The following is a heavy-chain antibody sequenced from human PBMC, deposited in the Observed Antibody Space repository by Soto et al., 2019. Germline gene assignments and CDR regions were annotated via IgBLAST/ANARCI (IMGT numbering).Heavy chain of an antibody. CDR2: VYISGSP. V-gene: IGHV4-4*07. J-gene: IGHJ5*02. CDR3: ARFSNWFDP. Sequence: PSETLSLTCTVSGGSIINYYWSWIRQPAGKGLEWIGRVYISGSPNYNPSLKSRVIMSVDTSKNQFSLKVSSVTAADTAVYYCARFSNWFDPWGQGTLVTVSS. CDR1: GGSIINYY.